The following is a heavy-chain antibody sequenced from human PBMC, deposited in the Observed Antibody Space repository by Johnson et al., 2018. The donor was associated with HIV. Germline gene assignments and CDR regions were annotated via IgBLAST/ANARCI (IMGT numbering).Heavy chain of an antibody. V-gene: IGHV3-30*18. D-gene: IGHD4-17*01. J-gene: IGHJ3*02. CDR1: GFSLGSFG. CDR2: ISYDGSDK. Sequence: VQLVESGGGVVQPGGSLRLSCAASGFSLGSFGMHWVRQAPGKGLEWVAVISYDGSDKYYPDSVKGRFTISRVNSKNMLYLQMNSLRVEDTAVYYCVKEASRGTVTQAPDAFDIWGQGTVVTVSS. CDR3: VKEASRGTVTQAPDAFDI.